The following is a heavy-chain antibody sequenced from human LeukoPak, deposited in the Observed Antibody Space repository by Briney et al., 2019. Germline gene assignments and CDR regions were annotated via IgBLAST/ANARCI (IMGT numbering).Heavy chain of an antibody. CDR3: AKERDTAMVTSDY. V-gene: IGHV3-30*02. Sequence: GGSLRLSCAASGFTFRRYGMHWVRQAPGKGLEWVPFIRYDGSNKYYADSVKGRFTISRDNSKNTLYLQMNSLRAEDTAVYYCAKERDTAMVTSDYWGQGTLVTVSS. J-gene: IGHJ4*02. CDR1: GFTFRRYG. CDR2: IRYDGSNK. D-gene: IGHD5-18*01.